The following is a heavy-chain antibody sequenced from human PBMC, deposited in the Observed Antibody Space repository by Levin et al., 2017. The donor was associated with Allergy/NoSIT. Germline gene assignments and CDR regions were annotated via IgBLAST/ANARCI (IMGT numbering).Heavy chain of an antibody. Sequence: SGPTLVKPTQTLTLTCTFSGFSLSTGGMCVSWIRQPPGKALEWLALIDWVDDKYYSASLKTRLSLSKDTSKNQVVLTMTNMDPADTATYYCARTQGLFATSPIGHWGQGTLVSVSS. V-gene: IGHV2-70*01. CDR1: GFSLSTGGMC. CDR3: ARTQGLFATSPIGH. CDR2: IDWVDDK. D-gene: IGHD2-2*01. J-gene: IGHJ4*02.